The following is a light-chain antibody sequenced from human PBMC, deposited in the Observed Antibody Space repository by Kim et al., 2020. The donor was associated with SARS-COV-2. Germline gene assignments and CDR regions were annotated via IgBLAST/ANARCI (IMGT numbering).Light chain of an antibody. CDR1: QSVGNS. CDR3: QQRYNWPLT. J-gene: IGKJ4*01. V-gene: IGKV3-11*01. CDR2: ETS. Sequence: VSPGERATLSCRASQSVGNSLAWFQQKPGQAPRLLLFETSNRATGIPARFSGSGSGTAFTLTISSLEPEDFAVYYCQQRYNWPLTFGGGTKVDIK.